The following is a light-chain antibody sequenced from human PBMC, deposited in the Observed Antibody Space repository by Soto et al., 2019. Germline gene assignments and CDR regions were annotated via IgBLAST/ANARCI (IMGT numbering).Light chain of an antibody. J-gene: IGLJ2*01. CDR1: ISDVGDYNY. Sequence: QSVLTQPASVSGSPGQSITISCTVTISDVGDYNYVSWYQHHPGKAPKLMIYDVSTRPSGVSNRFSGSKSGNTASLTISGLQTEDEADYYCSSYTITSTPVVFGGGTKVTVL. CDR2: DVS. CDR3: SSYTITSTPVV. V-gene: IGLV2-14*03.